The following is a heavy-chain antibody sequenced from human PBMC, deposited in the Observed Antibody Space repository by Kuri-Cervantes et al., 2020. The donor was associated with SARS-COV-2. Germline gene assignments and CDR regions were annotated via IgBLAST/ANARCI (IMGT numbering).Heavy chain of an antibody. D-gene: IGHD1-7*01. V-gene: IGHV3-23*01. CDR3: VNAYWNYNCFDY. CDR1: GFTFSSYA. Sequence: GEYLKIYCAASGFTFSSYAMSWVRQAPGQGLEWVSAISGSGGSTYYADSVKGRFTIARDNSKNTQYLQMNSLRAEDAAVYYCVNAYWNYNCFDYWGQGALVTVSS. J-gene: IGHJ4*02. CDR2: ISGSGGST.